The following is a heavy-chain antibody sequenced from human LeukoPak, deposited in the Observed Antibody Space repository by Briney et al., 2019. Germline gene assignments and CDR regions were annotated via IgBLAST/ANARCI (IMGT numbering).Heavy chain of an antibody. D-gene: IGHD2-21*02. CDR1: GFTFLNYA. V-gene: IGHV3-23*01. J-gene: IGHJ4*02. CDR3: AKCMSATGVCLNFDS. CDR2: ISGRDDTTYYTDSPEGST. Sequence: GGSLRLSREASGFTFLNYAMSWVRQAPGKGLQGVSGISGRDDTTYYTDSPEGSTYYTNTAEGRFTISRDNSKNPVYLQIDSLGVEDTAVYYCAKCMSATGVCLNFDSWGQEILVTVSS.